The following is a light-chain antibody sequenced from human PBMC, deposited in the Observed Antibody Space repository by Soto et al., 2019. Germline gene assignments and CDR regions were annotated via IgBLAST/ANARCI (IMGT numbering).Light chain of an antibody. Sequence: SVATVSLSKGERATLSCRASQSVSNYLAWYPQTPGQAPRFLIYGASRRATGIPDMFSCSGAGAACTRSIIILQPEDLIVYCCQLYAYPLLPFGGLAKFDIK. V-gene: IGKV3-20*01. CDR2: GAS. CDR3: QLYAYPLLP. CDR1: QSVSNY. J-gene: IGKJ4*02.